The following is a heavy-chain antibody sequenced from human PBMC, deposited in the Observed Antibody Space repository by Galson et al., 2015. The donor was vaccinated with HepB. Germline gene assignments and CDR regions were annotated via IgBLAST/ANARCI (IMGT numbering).Heavy chain of an antibody. Sequence: SLRLSCAASGFTFSSYSMNWVRQAPGKGLEWVSSISSSSSYIYYADSVKGRFTISRDNAKNSLYLQMNSLRAEDTAVYYCARDAPLTAMVLLDYWGQGTLVTVSS. CDR3: ARDAPLTAMVLLDY. V-gene: IGHV3-21*01. CDR1: GFTFSSYS. CDR2: ISSSSSYI. J-gene: IGHJ4*02. D-gene: IGHD5-18*01.